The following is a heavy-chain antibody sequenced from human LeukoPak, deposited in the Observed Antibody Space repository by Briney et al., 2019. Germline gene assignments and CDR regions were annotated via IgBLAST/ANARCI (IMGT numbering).Heavy chain of an antibody. CDR1: GFSVRSNY. D-gene: IGHD1-26*01. CDR3: ARDQVVGATTDY. Sequence: GGSLRLSCAASGFSVRSNYMNWVRQAPGKGLEWVSYISSSSSTIYYADSVKGRFTISRDNAKNSLYLQMNSLRAEDTAVYYCARDQVVGATTDYWGQGTLVTVSS. V-gene: IGHV3-48*01. J-gene: IGHJ4*02. CDR2: ISSSSSTI.